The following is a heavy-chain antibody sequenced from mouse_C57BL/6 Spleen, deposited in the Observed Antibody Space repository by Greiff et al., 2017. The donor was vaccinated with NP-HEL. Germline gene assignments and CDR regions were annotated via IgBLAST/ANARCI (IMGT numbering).Heavy chain of an antibody. D-gene: IGHD1-1*01. V-gene: IGHV1-50*01. J-gene: IGHJ4*01. CDR1: GYTFTSYW. CDR2: IDPSDCYT. CDR3: ARSVVAYYYAMDY. Sequence: QVQLQQPGAELVKPGASVKLSCKASGYTFTSYWMQWVKQRPGQGLEWIGEIDPSDCYTNYNQKFKGKATLTVDTSASTAYMQLSSLTSEDSAVYYCARSVVAYYYAMDYWGQGTSVTVSS.